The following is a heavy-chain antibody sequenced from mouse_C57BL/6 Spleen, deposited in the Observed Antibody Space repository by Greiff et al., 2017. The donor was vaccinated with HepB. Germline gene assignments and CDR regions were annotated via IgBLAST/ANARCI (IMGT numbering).Heavy chain of an antibody. CDR3: ARDYGSSYVN. CDR2: IYPGDGDT. J-gene: IGHJ2*01. CDR1: GYAFSSSW. D-gene: IGHD1-1*01. Sequence: QVQLQQSGPELVKPGASVKISCKASGYAFSSSWMNWVKQRPGKGLEWIGRIYPGDGDTNYNGKFKGKATLTADKSYSTAYIQLSSLTSEDSAVYFCARDYGSSYVNWGQGTTLTVSS. V-gene: IGHV1-82*01.